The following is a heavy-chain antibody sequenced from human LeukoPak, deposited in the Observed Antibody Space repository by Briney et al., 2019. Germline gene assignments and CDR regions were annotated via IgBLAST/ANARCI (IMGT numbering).Heavy chain of an antibody. Sequence: PSETLSLTCTVSGDSISNSRWWTWVRHSPGKGLGWIGEIYRGGSAKYNPSLKSRVTMSMDKSKNQFSLELNSVTAADTAVYYCARVGYNGFGVLDYWGQGNLVTVSS. D-gene: IGHD1-26*01. CDR2: IYRGGSA. J-gene: IGHJ4*02. CDR3: ARVGYNGFGVLDY. V-gene: IGHV4-4*02. CDR1: GDSISNSRW.